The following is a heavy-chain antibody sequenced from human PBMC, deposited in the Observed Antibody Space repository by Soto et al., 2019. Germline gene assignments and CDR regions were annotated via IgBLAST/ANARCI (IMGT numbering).Heavy chain of an antibody. D-gene: IGHD3-22*01. CDR2: IYPGDSDT. CDR3: ARHLARYYYDSSAYYPWFDH. J-gene: IGHJ5*02. CDR1: GYSFTSYW. Sequence: GESLKISCKGSGYSFTSYWIGWVRQMPGKGLEWMGIIYPGDSDTRYSPSFQGQVTISADKSISTAYLQWSSLKASDTAMYYCARHLARYYYDSSAYYPWFDHWGQGTLVTVSS. V-gene: IGHV5-51*01.